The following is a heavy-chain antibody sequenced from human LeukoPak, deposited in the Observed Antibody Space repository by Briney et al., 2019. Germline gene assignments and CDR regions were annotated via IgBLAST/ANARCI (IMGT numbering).Heavy chain of an antibody. Sequence: GGSLRLSCAASGFTFSSYGMHWVRQAPGKGLEWVAFIRYDGSNKYYADSVKGRFTISRDNSKNTLYLQMNSLRAEDTAVYYCARDLSSGWYFDYWGQGTLVTVSS. D-gene: IGHD6-19*01. CDR3: ARDLSSGWYFDY. CDR1: GFTFSSYG. V-gene: IGHV3-30*02. CDR2: IRYDGSNK. J-gene: IGHJ4*02.